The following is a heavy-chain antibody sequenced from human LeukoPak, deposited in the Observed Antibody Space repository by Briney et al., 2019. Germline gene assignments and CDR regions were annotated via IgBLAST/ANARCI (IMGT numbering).Heavy chain of an antibody. J-gene: IGHJ6*02. Sequence: GGSLRLSCAASGFTFSDYYMSWIRQAPGKGLEWVSYISSSGSTIYYADSVKGRFTISRDNAKNSLYLQMNSLRAEDTAVYYCARGLVVGRGMDYGMDVWGQGTTVTVSS. D-gene: IGHD2-2*01. CDR2: ISSSGSTI. CDR1: GFTFSDYY. V-gene: IGHV3-11*01. CDR3: ARGLVVGRGMDYGMDV.